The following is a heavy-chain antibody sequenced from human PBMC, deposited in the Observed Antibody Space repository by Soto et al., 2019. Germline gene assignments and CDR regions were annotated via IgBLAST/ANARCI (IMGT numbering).Heavy chain of an antibody. CDR2: IRNKANSYTK. Sequence: EVQLVESGGGLVQPGRSQRLSCAASGFTFNDHSMDWVRQAPGKGLEWVGRIRNKANSYTKDYAGSVKGRFTISRDDSKVTRYLQMNRLKTEDTAIYYCARYSGMGAYFDYWGHGTLATVSS. D-gene: IGHD1-26*01. CDR3: ARYSGMGAYFDY. J-gene: IGHJ4*01. V-gene: IGHV3-72*01. CDR1: GFTFNDHS.